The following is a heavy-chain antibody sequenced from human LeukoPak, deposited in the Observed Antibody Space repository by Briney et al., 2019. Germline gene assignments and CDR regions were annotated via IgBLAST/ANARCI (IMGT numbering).Heavy chain of an antibody. J-gene: IGHJ4*02. V-gene: IGHV4-34*01. CDR2: IYYSGST. CDR3: ARLEESRGAYSGSYLADY. Sequence: SETLSLTCAVYGGSFSGYYWSWIRQPPGKGLEWIGSIYYSGSTYYNPSLKSRVTISVDTSKNQFSLKLSSVTAADTAVYYCARLEESRGAYSGSYLADYWGQGTLVTVSS. CDR1: GGSFSGYY. D-gene: IGHD1-26*01.